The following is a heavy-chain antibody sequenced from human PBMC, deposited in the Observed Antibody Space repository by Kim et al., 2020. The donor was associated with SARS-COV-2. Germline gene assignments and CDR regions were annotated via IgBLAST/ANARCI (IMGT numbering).Heavy chain of an antibody. CDR2: ITNSGITI. CDR1: GFTFSDYY. V-gene: IGHV3-11*01. J-gene: IGHJ4*02. Sequence: PGGSLRLSCAASGFTFSDYYMSWIRQAPGMGLGWLSFITNSGITIYYADSVKGRFTISRDNAKNTLYLQMNTLTAEDTAVYYCARVSSSWSIRWGQGTLV. D-gene: IGHD6-13*01. CDR3: ARVSSSWSIR.